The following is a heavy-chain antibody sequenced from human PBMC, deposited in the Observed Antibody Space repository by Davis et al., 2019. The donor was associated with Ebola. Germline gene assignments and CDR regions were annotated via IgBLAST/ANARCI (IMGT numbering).Heavy chain of an antibody. Sequence: GESLKISCAASGFTFSSYAMHWVRQAPGKGLEWVAVISFDGSNRYYADSVKGRFTIPRDNSKNTLSLQMNSLRAEDTAFYYCTRESNWGPRYFDYWGQGTLVTVSS. D-gene: IGHD7-27*01. CDR2: ISFDGSNR. CDR3: TRESNWGPRYFDY. V-gene: IGHV3-30-3*01. J-gene: IGHJ4*02. CDR1: GFTFSSYA.